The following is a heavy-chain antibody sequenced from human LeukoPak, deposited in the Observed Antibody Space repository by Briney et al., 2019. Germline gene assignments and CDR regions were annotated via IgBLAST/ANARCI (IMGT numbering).Heavy chain of an antibody. J-gene: IGHJ5*02. CDR2: INPNSGGT. CDR3: AGGGYSYDSGLNWFDP. CDR1: GYTFTGYF. D-gene: IGHD5-18*01. Sequence: AASVKVSCKASGYTFTGYFMHWVRQASGQGLEWMGWINPNSGGTNYAQKFQGRVTMTRDTSISTACMELSRLRSDDTAVYYCAGGGYSYDSGLNWFDPWGQGTLVTVSS. V-gene: IGHV1-2*02.